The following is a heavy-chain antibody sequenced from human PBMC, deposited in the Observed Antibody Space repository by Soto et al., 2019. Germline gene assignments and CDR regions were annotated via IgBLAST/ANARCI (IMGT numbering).Heavy chain of an antibody. Sequence: PSETLSLTCTVSGGSISSNYWTWIRQPPGKGPEWIGYVYNSGSTNYNPSLKSRVTISEDTSKSQFSLKVNSMTAADTAVYYCARYRREAVAGYTLDNWGQGISVTVSS. CDR1: GGSISSNY. J-gene: IGHJ4*02. D-gene: IGHD6-13*01. CDR2: VYNSGST. V-gene: IGHV4-59*01. CDR3: ARYRREAVAGYTLDN.